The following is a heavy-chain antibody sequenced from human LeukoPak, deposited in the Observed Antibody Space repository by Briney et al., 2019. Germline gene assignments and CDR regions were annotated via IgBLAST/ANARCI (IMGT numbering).Heavy chain of an antibody. CDR1: GFSFSNYW. J-gene: IGHJ4*02. V-gene: IGHV3-74*01. CDR2: ISSDGSDT. Sequence: GGSLRLSCAASGFSFSNYWMHWVRQAPGKGLVWVSRISSDGSDTIYADSVKGRFTMSRDNAKNTLYLQMNSLRAEDTAVYYCARDLLRYFDWLLSDSIDYWGQGTLVTVSS. CDR3: ARDLLRYFDWLLSDSIDY. D-gene: IGHD3-9*01.